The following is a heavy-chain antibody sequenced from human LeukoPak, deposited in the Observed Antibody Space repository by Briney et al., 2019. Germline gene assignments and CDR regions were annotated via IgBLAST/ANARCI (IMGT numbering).Heavy chain of an antibody. Sequence: GGSLRLSCAASGFTFSTYWMSWVRQAPGKGLEWVANIKEDGSEKYYGDSVKGRFTISRDNAKNSLYLQMNSLRTEDTAVYYCARDRGALDYWGQGTLVTVSS. V-gene: IGHV3-7*01. CDR1: GFTFSTYW. D-gene: IGHD1-26*01. CDR3: ARDRGALDY. J-gene: IGHJ4*02. CDR2: IKEDGSEK.